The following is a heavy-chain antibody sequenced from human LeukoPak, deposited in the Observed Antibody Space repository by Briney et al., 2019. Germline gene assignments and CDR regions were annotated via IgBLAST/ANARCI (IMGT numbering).Heavy chain of an antibody. D-gene: IGHD6-13*01. CDR3: AREGIAAAGLFDY. V-gene: IGHV1-2*02. J-gene: IGHJ4*02. CDR1: GYTFTGYY. CDR2: INPNSGGT. Sequence: GASVKVSCKASGYTFTGYYMHWVRQAPGQGLEWMGWINPNSGGTNYAQKFQGRATMTRDTSISTAYMELSRLRSDVTAVYYCAREGIAAAGLFDYWGQGTLVTVSS.